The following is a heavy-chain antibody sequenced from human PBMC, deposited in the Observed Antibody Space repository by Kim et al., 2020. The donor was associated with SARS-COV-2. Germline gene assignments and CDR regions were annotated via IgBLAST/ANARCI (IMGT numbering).Heavy chain of an antibody. J-gene: IGHJ2*01. V-gene: IGHV3-72*01. CDR2: ARNKANSYTA. CDR1: GFDCINHY. CDR3: AREVFQDSWEVRYFDL. D-gene: IGHD1-26*01. Sequence: GGSLRLSCAASGFDCINHYMDWVRQAPGKGLEWVGRARNKANSYTADYAASVKGRFIISRDESASSLYLQMNSLKTDDTAVDYCAREVFQDSWEVRYFDLWGRGTLVAVSA.